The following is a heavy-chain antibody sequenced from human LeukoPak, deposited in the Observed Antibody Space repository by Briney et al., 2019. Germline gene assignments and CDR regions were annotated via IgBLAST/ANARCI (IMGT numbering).Heavy chain of an antibody. D-gene: IGHD3-9*01. CDR1: GFTFGDYS. V-gene: IGHV3-49*03. CDR2: IRSKGYGCTA. Sequence: GGSLRLSCTTSGFTFGDYSMSWFRQAPGKGLEWVGFIRSKGYGCTAEYAASVKGRFTISRDDSNSIAYLQMDSLKTEDTAVYYCTREIRYFDWFQADYWGQGTLVTVSS. CDR3: TREIRYFDWFQADY. J-gene: IGHJ4*02.